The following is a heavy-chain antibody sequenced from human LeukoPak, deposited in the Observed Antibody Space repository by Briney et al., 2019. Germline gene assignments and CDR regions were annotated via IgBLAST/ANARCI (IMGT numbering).Heavy chain of an antibody. J-gene: IGHJ3*02. V-gene: IGHV5-51*01. CDR3: ARPNDYGPPDDAFDI. CDR1: GYIFNTYW. CDR2: IYPGDSDT. Sequence: GESLKISCKGSGYIFNTYWISWVRQLPGKGLEWMGIIYPGDSDTRYSPSFQGQVTISADKSISTAYLQWSSLKASDTAMYYCARPNDYGPPDDAFDIWGQGTMVTVSS. D-gene: IGHD4-17*01.